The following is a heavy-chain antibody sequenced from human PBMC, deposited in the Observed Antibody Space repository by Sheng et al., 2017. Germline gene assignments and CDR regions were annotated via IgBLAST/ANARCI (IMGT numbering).Heavy chain of an antibody. CDR2: IVVGSGNT. D-gene: IGHD3-3*01. V-gene: IGHV1-58*03. J-gene: IGHJ4*02. Sequence: QMQLVQSGPEVKKPGTSVKVSCKASGFTFTSSAVQWVRQARGQRLEWIGWIVVGSGNTNYAQKFQERVTITRDMSTSTAYMELSSLRSEDTAVYYCAAEGRLFGSYVDYVGPREPWSP. CDR3: AAEGRLFGSYVDY. CDR1: GFTFTSSA.